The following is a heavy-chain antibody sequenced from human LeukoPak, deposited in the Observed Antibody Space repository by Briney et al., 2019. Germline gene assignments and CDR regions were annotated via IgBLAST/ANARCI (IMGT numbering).Heavy chain of an antibody. Sequence: SQTLSLTCAVSGGSISIGGYSWSWIRQPPGKGLEWIGYIYHSGSTYYNPSLKSRVTISVDRSKNQFSLKLSSVTAADTAVYYCAREVTMILGITPFYYFDYWGQGTLVTVSS. CDR3: AREVTMILGITPFYYFDY. CDR2: IYHSGST. J-gene: IGHJ4*02. CDR1: GGSISIGGYS. D-gene: IGHD3-22*01. V-gene: IGHV4-30-2*01.